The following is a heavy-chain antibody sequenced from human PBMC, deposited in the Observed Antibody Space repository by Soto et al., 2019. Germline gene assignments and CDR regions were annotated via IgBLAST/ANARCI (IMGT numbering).Heavy chain of an antibody. CDR3: ARYIPGVRYYGMDV. CDR1: GFTFSSSP. CDR2: IGGSGTPT. D-gene: IGHD2-2*01. Sequence: GGSLRLSCAPSGFTFSSSPMSWVRQAPGKGLEWVSLIGGSGTPTYYADSVKGRFTISRDNSGNTLFLEMYSLRAEDTAVYYCARYIPGVRYYGMDVWGQGTTVTVSS. V-gene: IGHV3-23*01. J-gene: IGHJ6*02.